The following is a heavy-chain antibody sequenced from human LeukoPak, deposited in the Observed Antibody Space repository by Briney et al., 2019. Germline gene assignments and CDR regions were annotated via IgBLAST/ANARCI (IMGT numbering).Heavy chain of an antibody. D-gene: IGHD6-13*01. Sequence: ASVKVSCKASGYTFTSYAMHWVRQAPGQRLEWMGWINAGNGNTKYSQEFQGRVTITRDTSASTAYMELSSLRSEDMAVYYCARIPGIAAAGPFDYWGQGTLVTVSS. CDR2: INAGNGNT. J-gene: IGHJ4*02. CDR3: ARIPGIAAAGPFDY. CDR1: GYTFTSYA. V-gene: IGHV1-3*03.